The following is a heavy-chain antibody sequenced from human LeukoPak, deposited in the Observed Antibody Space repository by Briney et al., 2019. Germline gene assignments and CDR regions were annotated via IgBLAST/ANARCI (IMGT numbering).Heavy chain of an antibody. J-gene: IGHJ4*02. CDR1: GGTFISYA. Sequence: SVTVSRKASGGTFISYAISWVRQAPGQGLEWMGGIIPIFGRANYAQKFQGTVTITTDESTSTAYMELSSLRSEDTAVYYCATGVTAVGNSYLDSWGKGKLSPVSS. D-gene: IGHD4-11*01. CDR3: ATGVTAVGNSYLDS. CDR2: IIPIFGRA. V-gene: IGHV1-69*05.